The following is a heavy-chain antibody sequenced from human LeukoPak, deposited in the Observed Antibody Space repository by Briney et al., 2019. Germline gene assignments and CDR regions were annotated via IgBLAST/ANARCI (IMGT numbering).Heavy chain of an antibody. D-gene: IGHD6-13*01. V-gene: IGHV4-39*07. Sequence: SETLSLTCTVSGGSISSSSYYWGWIRQPPGKGLEWVGSIYYSGSTYYNPSLKSRVTISVDTSKNQFSLKLSSVTAADTAVYYCARDGYSSSWRPYYFDYWGQGTLVTVSS. J-gene: IGHJ4*02. CDR3: ARDGYSSSWRPYYFDY. CDR2: IYYSGST. CDR1: GGSISSSSYY.